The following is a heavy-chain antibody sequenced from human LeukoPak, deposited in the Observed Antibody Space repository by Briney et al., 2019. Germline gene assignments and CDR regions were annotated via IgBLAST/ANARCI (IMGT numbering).Heavy chain of an antibody. V-gene: IGHV3-23*01. CDR1: GFMFSSYA. CDR3: AKAGRGYGDYVDYMGV. D-gene: IGHD4-17*01. Sequence: GGTLRLSCAASGFMFSSYAMSGLRQAPGKGLEWVSPVSGSGGSTNYADPVKGRFTISRDNSKNTLYLQMNSLRAEDTAVYYCAKAGRGYGDYVDYMGVWGKGTTVTVSS. J-gene: IGHJ6*03. CDR2: VSGSGGST.